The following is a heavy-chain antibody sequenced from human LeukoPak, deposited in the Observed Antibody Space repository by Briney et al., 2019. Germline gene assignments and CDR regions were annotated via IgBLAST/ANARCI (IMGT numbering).Heavy chain of an antibody. CDR3: ARGSLGYYYYYMDV. CDR2: IYSGGST. J-gene: IGHJ6*03. V-gene: IGHV3-66*01. D-gene: IGHD3-16*01. CDR1: GFTVSSNY. Sequence: GGSLRLSCAASGFTVSSNYMSWVRQAPGKGLEWVSVIYSGGSTYYADSVKGRFTISRDSSKNTLYLQMNSLRAEDTAVYYCARGSLGYYYYYMDVWGKGTTVTISS.